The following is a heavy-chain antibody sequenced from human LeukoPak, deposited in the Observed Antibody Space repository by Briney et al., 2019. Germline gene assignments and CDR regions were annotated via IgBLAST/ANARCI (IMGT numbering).Heavy chain of an antibody. D-gene: IGHD2-15*01. CDR3: ASCYVPYYYYYGMDV. J-gene: IGHJ6*02. V-gene: IGHV1-3*01. CDR1: GYTFTSYA. CDR2: INAGNGNT. Sequence: ASVKVSCKASGYTFTSYAMHWVRQAPGQRLEWMGWINAGNGNTKYSQKFQGRVTITRDTSASTAYMELSSLRSEDTAVYYCASCYVPYYYYYGMDVWGQGTTVTVSS.